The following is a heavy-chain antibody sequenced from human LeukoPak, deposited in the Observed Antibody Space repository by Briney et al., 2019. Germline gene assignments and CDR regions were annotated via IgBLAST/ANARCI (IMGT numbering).Heavy chain of an antibody. CDR2: IKNKADGGTT. Sequence: PGRSLRLSCAASGFTFSDAWMSWVRQAPGKGLEWVGHIKNKADGGTTDYAAPVKGRFIISRDDSKNTLYLQMNSLKAEDTAVYYCTVPYFDYWGQGNLVTVSS. CDR3: TVPYFDY. J-gene: IGHJ4*02. CDR1: GFTFSDAW. V-gene: IGHV3-15*01. D-gene: IGHD1-1*01.